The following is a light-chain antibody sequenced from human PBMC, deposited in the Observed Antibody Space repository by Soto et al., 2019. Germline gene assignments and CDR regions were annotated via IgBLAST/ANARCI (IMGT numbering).Light chain of an antibody. V-gene: IGLV2-8*01. CDR3: NSYAGSNNVV. J-gene: IGLJ2*01. CDR2: EVS. Sequence: QSALTQPPSASGSPGQSVTISCTGTSSDVGGYNYVSWYQHHPGKAPKLMIYEVSKRPSGVPDRFSGSKSGNTASLTVSGLQAEDEADYYCNSYAGSNNVVFGGGTQVTVL. CDR1: SSDVGGYNY.